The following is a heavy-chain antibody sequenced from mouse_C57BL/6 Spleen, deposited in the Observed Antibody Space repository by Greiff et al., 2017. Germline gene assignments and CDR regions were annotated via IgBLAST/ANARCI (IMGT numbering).Heavy chain of an antibody. CDR1: GFTFTDYY. V-gene: IGHV7-3*01. J-gene: IGHJ2*01. CDR2: IRNKANGYTT. Sequence: EVKVEESGGGLVQPGGSLSLSCAASGFTFTDYYMSWVRQPPGKALEWLGFIRNKANGYTTEYSASVKGRFTISRDNSQSILYLQMNALRAEDSATYYCARYMRCNPFDYWGQGTTLTVSS. CDR3: ARYMRCNPFDY. D-gene: IGHD2-1*01.